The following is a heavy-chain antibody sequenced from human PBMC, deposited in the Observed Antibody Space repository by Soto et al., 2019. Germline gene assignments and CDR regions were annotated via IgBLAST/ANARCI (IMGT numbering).Heavy chain of an antibody. CDR1: GGSISSSNW. Sequence: QVQLQESGPGLVKPSGTLSLICAVSGGSISSSNWWCWVRQSPGKGLEWIGEIHQSGSTNYNPSLNSRVTISVDRANNQSSLKRSSVTAADTAMYYCARGNFDYWGQGTLVTVSS. J-gene: IGHJ4*02. CDR2: IHQSGST. V-gene: IGHV4-4*02. CDR3: ARGNFDY.